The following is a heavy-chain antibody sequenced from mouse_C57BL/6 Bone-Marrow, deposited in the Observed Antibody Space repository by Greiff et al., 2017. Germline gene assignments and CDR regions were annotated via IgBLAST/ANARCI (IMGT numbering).Heavy chain of an antibody. CDR2: IYPRSGNT. V-gene: IGHV1-81*01. Sequence: QVQLKESGAELARPGASVKLSCKASGYTFTSYGISWVKQRTGQGLEWIGEIYPRSGNTYYTEKFKGKATLTADKSSSTAYMELRSLTSEDSAVYFCARGATCAAQGDFDNWGQGTTLTVSS. CDR3: ARGATCAAQGDFDN. D-gene: IGHD3-2*02. J-gene: IGHJ2*01. CDR1: GYTFTSYG.